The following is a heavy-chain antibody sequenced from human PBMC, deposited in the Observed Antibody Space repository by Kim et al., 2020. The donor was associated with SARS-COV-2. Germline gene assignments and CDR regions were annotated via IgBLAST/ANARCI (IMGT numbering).Heavy chain of an antibody. Sequence: GGSLRLSCAASEFTFSNAWMSWVRQAPGKGLEWIGHIKSKSAGGTTDYAAPVKGRFTISRDDSKNTLYLQVNSLKIEDACVYYCATGPDQYFHLCGRGT. J-gene: IGHJ2*01. V-gene: IGHV3-15*01. CDR3: ATGPDQYFHL. CDR2: IKSKSAGGTT. CDR1: EFTFSNAW.